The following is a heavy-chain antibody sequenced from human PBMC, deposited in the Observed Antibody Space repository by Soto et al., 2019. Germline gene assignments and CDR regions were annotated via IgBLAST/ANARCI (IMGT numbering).Heavy chain of an antibody. D-gene: IGHD4-17*01. CDR3: AKGHYGDYVNGAFDI. CDR1: GFNFDDYA. Sequence: EVQLVESGGGLVQPGRSLRLSCAASGFNFDDYAMHWVRQAPGKGLEWVSGISWNSGSMGYADSVKGRFTISRDNAKKSLYLQMTSLRVEKEALYFCAKGHYGDYVNGAFDIWGQGTMVTVAS. V-gene: IGHV3-9*01. J-gene: IGHJ3*02. CDR2: ISWNSGSM.